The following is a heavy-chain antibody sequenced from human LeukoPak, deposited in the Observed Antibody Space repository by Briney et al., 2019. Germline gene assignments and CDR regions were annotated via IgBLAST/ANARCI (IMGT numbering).Heavy chain of an antibody. CDR2: ISGSGGST. V-gene: IGHV3-23*01. CDR1: GFTFSSYA. Sequence: PGGSLRLSCAASGFTFSSYAMSWVRQAPGKGLEWVSAISGSGGSTYYADSVKGRFTISRDNSKNTLYLQMNSLRAEDTAVYYCAKAVEMATIRRPDYWGQGTLVTVSS. J-gene: IGHJ4*02. D-gene: IGHD5-24*01. CDR3: AKAVEMATIRRPDY.